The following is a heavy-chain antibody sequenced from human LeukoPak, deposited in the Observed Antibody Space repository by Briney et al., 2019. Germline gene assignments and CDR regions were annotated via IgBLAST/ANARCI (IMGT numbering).Heavy chain of an antibody. CDR2: LNHSGST. Sequence: SETLSLTCAVSGGSFSGHYWNWIRQPPGKGLEWIGELNHSGSTNYNPSLKSRVTISVDTSKNQFSLKLNSVTAADTAVYYCARGYGDDYWGQGTLVTVSS. CDR1: GGSFSGHY. J-gene: IGHJ4*02. CDR3: ARGYGDDY. V-gene: IGHV4-34*01. D-gene: IGHD4-17*01.